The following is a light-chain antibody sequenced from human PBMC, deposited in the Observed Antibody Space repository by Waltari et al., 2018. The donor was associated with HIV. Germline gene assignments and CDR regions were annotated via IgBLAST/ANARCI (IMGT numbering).Light chain of an antibody. J-gene: IGKJ1*01. Sequence: EIVLTLSPATLSVSPGARTTRSCRASQSISGNLAWYQQRRGQAPRLLIYGASTRASGIPARFSGSGSGPDFSLTISSLQSEDSALYYCQQYNHWPRTFGQGTKLEI. CDR3: QQYNHWPRT. CDR2: GAS. V-gene: IGKV3-15*01. CDR1: QSISGN.